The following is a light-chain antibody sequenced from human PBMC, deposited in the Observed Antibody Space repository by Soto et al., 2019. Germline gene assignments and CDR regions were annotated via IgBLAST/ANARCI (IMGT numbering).Light chain of an antibody. CDR2: KAS. CDR3: QQYDTYWT. Sequence: DIQRTQSPSTLSSSVGDRVMITFRASQSISNWLAWYQQKPGKAPNLLIYKASSLKSGVPSRFSGSGSGTEFTLTISSLQPDDFATYYCQQYDTYWTFGQGTMVDVK. V-gene: IGKV1-5*03. CDR1: QSISNW. J-gene: IGKJ1*01.